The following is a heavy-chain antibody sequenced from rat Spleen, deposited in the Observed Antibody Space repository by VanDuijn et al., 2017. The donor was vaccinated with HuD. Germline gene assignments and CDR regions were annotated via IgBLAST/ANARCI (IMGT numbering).Heavy chain of an antibody. Sequence: EVKLVESGGGLVQPGRSLKLSCAASGFNFNDYWMGWVRQAPGKGLEWVATISYGDSSGHSSTYYRDSVKGRFTISRDNAKSTLSLQMDSLRSEDTATFYCARRHYGYTDYFDYWGQGVMVTVSS. D-gene: IGHD1-9*01. CDR3: ARRHYGYTDYFDY. J-gene: IGHJ2*01. CDR1: GFNFNDYW. CDR2: ISYGDSSGHSST. V-gene: IGHV5-29*01.